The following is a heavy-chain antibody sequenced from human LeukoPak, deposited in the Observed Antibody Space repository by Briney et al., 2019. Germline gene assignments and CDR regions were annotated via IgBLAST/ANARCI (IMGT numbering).Heavy chain of an antibody. Sequence: GESLQISCKASGYSFTTYWIAWVRQMPGKGLEWIGIINPADSDTRYSPSFQGQDTISADKSISTAYLQRSSLKASDTAIYYCARQWLFDYWGQGTLVSVSS. V-gene: IGHV5-51*01. CDR3: ARQWLFDY. D-gene: IGHD5-12*01. CDR1: GYSFTTYW. CDR2: INPADSDT. J-gene: IGHJ4*02.